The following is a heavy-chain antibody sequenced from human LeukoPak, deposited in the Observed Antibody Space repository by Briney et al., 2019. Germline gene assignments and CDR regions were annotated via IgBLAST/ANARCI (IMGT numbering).Heavy chain of an antibody. D-gene: IGHD6-19*01. CDR1: VGSISSFS. CDR3: ASGCLPGVATGSGTFDL. CDR2: VYKRQSA. J-gene: IGHJ3*01. Sequence: SETLSLTCSVSVGSISSFSWAWIRQPPGKGLEWIGFVYKRQSANYHPSLESRLTISVDTSNNQFSLKLTSVTAADAAVYYCASGCLPGVATGSGTFDLWGQGRMVTVSS. V-gene: IGHV4-59*01.